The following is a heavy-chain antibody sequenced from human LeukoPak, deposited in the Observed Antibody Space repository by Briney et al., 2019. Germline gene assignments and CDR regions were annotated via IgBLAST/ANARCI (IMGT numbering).Heavy chain of an antibody. Sequence: GGSLRLSCAASGFTFSSYGMHWVRQAPGKGLEWVAFIRYDGSNKYYADSVKGRFTISRDNSKNTLYLQMNSLRAEDTAVYYCATAYSSGWYSYYFDYWGQGTLVIVSS. CDR3: ATAYSSGWYSYYFDY. CDR2: IRYDGSNK. D-gene: IGHD6-19*01. V-gene: IGHV3-30*02. CDR1: GFTFSSYG. J-gene: IGHJ4*02.